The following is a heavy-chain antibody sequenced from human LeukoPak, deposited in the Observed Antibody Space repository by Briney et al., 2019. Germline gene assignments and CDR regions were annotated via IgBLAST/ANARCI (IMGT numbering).Heavy chain of an antibody. CDR3: ARDQYYDSSGYYYRQGAFDI. CDR2: IIPIFGIA. D-gene: IGHD3-22*01. Sequence: ASVKVSCKASGGTFSSYAISWVRQVPGQGLEWMGRIIPIFGIANYAQKFQGRVTITADKSTSTAYMELSSLRSEDTAVYYCARDQYYDSSGYYYRQGAFDIWGQGTMVTVSS. J-gene: IGHJ3*02. CDR1: GGTFSSYA. V-gene: IGHV1-69*04.